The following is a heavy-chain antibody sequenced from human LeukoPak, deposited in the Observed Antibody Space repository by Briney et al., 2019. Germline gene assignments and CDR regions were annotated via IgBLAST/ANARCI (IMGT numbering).Heavy chain of an antibody. V-gene: IGHV1-46*01. CDR3: ARETIVATITGLDY. D-gene: IGHD5-12*01. CDR2: INPSGGST. J-gene: IGHJ4*02. Sequence: ASVKVSRKASGYTFTSYYMHWVRQAPGQGLEWMGIINPSGGSTSYAQESQGRVTMTRDTSTSTVYMELSSLRSEDTAVYYCARETIVATITGLDYWGQGTLVTVSS. CDR1: GYTFTSYY.